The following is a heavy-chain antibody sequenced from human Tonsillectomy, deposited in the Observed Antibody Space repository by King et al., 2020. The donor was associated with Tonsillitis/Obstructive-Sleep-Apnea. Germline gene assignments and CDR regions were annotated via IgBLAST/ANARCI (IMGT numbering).Heavy chain of an antibody. V-gene: IGHV1-8*01. CDR1: GYTFTSYD. Sequence: VQLVQSGAEVKKPGASAKVSCKASGYTFTSYDINWGRQDTGQGLEWMGWMNPNSGNTGYTQKLQGRVTMTRNTSISTAYMELSSLRSEDTAVYYCARGQAGTTAFDIWGQGTMVTVSS. J-gene: IGHJ3*02. D-gene: IGHD1-7*01. CDR3: ARGQAGTTAFDI. CDR2: MNPNSGNT.